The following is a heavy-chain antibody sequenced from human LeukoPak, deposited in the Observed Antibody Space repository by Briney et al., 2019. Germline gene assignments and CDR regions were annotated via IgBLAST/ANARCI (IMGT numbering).Heavy chain of an antibody. V-gene: IGHV4-59*01. J-gene: IGHJ4*02. Sequence: PSETLSLTCTVSGGSISSYYWSSIRQPPGKGLEWIGYIYYSGSTNYNPSLKSRVTISVDTSKNQFSLKLSSVTAADTAVYYCARGYDSSGYYGVDFDYWGQGTLVTVSS. CDR2: IYYSGST. CDR3: ARGYDSSGYYGVDFDY. D-gene: IGHD3-22*01. CDR1: GGSISSYY.